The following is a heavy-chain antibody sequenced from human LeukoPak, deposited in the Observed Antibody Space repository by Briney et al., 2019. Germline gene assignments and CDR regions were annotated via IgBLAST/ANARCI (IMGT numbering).Heavy chain of an antibody. CDR1: GYTFTSYY. J-gene: IGHJ3*02. CDR3: ARTPYSSSWPGVFDI. D-gene: IGHD6-13*01. V-gene: IGHV1-46*01. CDR2: INPSGGST. Sequence: ASVKLSCKASGYTFTSYYMHWVRQAPGQGLEWMGIINPSGGSTSYAQKFQGRVTMTRDTSTSTVYMELSSLRSEDTAVYYCARTPYSSSWPGVFDIWGQGTMVTVSS.